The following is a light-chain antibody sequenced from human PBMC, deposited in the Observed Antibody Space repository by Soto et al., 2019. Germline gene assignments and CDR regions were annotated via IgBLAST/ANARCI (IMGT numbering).Light chain of an antibody. V-gene: IGKV3-11*01. J-gene: IGKJ4*01. CDR2: DTS. Sequence: EIVLTQSPATLSLSPGGTTTLSCRASQSVGSTLAWYQQLPGQAPRLLIYDTSNRATGIPARFSGSGSGTDFTLTISSLEHEDFEVYYCQQRSDWPLTLGGGTKVDIK. CDR1: QSVGST. CDR3: QQRSDWPLT.